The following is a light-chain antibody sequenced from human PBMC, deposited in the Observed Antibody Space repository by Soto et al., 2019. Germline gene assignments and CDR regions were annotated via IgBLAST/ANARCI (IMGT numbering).Light chain of an antibody. CDR1: QSVTSSY. V-gene: IGKV3-20*01. CDR2: GAS. J-gene: IGKJ4*01. Sequence: EILLTQSPGTLSLSPGERATLSCRASQSVTSSYLSWYQQKPGQAPRLLIYGASTRATGIPDRFSGSGSGTDFTLIISRLEPEDFAVYYCQQYGSSPLTFGGGTKVDIK. CDR3: QQYGSSPLT.